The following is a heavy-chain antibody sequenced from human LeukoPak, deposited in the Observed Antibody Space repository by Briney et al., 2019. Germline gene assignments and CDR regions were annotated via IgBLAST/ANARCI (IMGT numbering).Heavy chain of an antibody. D-gene: IGHD3-10*01. V-gene: IGHV4-39*07. CDR1: GGSIRSSYYY. CDR3: ATEWFGELLVNDY. CDR2: IYDSGST. J-gene: IGHJ4*02. Sequence: SETLSLTCTVSGGSIRSSYYYWGWIRQPPGKGLEWIGSIYDSGSTYYNPSLKSRVTISVDTSKNQFSLKLSSVTAADTAVYYCATEWFGELLVNDYWGQGTLVTVSS.